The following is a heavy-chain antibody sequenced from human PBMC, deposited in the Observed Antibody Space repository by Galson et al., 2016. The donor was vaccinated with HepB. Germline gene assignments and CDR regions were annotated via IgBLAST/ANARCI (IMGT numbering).Heavy chain of an antibody. CDR2: LSGTTNYV. V-gene: IGHV3-21*01. Sequence: SLRLSCAASGFDFSSYGVNWVRQAPGKGLEWVSSLSGTTNYVFYADSVKGRFTISRDNAKNSVYLQMNSLTAEDTAFYYCVRGVFDSWGQGTLVTVSS. CDR3: VRGVFDS. J-gene: IGHJ4*02. CDR1: GFDFSSYG.